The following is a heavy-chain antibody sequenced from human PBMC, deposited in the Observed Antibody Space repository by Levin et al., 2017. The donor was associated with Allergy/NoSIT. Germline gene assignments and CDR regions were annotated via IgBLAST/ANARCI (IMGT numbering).Heavy chain of an antibody. CDR1: GFTVSSNY. J-gene: IGHJ3*02. Sequence: RSGGSLRLSCAASGFTVSSNYMSWVRQAPGKGLEWVSVIYSGGSTYYADSVKGRFTISRDNSKNTLYLQMNSLRAEDTAVYYCARDARQYYYGSGTPGAFDIWGQGTMVTVSS. D-gene: IGHD3-10*01. CDR3: ARDARQYYYGSGTPGAFDI. CDR2: IYSGGST. V-gene: IGHV3-53*01.